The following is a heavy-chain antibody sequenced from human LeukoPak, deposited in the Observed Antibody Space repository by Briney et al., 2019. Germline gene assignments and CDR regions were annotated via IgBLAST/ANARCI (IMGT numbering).Heavy chain of an antibody. Sequence: SETLTLTCTASGGSISSSSFYWGWIRQPPGKGLEWIGSIYYSGSTYYNQSLNSRITISVDTAKNQFSQKLSSVTAADTAVYYCESSTYFDYVDAFHIWGQGTMVTVSS. J-gene: IGHJ3*02. CDR3: ESSTYFDYVDAFHI. CDR1: GGSISSSSFY. V-gene: IGHV4-39*01. D-gene: IGHD3-16*01. CDR2: IYYSGST.